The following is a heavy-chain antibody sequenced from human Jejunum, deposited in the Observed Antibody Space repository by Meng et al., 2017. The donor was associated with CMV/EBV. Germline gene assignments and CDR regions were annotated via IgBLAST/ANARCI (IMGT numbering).Heavy chain of an antibody. V-gene: IGHV4-39*01. D-gene: IGHD1-26*01. CDR2: VHYAGMN. J-gene: IGHJ3*02. CDR3: ARHRSVGATASHAFDI. Sequence: TRSNYYWGWIRQPPGKELEWIGDVHYAGMNYYSPSLKSRVTISVDTSKNQFSLKLSSVTAADTAVYFCARHRSVGATASHAFDIWGQGTLVTVSS. CDR1: TRSNYY.